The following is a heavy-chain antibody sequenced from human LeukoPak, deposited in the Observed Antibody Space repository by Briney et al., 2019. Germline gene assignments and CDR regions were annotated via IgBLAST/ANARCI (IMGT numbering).Heavy chain of an antibody. CDR1: GSSISSGYY. CDR3: ARQWAGPGY. Sequence: SGTLSLTCTVPGSSISSGYYCGSGRQPPGKGLGLIGSIYHSGSTYYNPSLNSPVTISVHTSTNQFSLKLSSLTPAATSVYSCARQWAGPGYWGQGTLVTVSS. CDR2: IYHSGST. D-gene: IGHD1-14*01. V-gene: IGHV4-38-2*02. J-gene: IGHJ4*02.